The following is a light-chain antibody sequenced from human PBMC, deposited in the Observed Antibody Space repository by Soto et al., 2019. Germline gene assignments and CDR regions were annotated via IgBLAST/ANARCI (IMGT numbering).Light chain of an antibody. J-gene: IGLJ1*01. CDR1: NSDVNY. V-gene: IGLV2-14*01. CDR3: RSSTRSNSIV. CDR2: EVI. Sequence: QSVLTQPASVSGAPGQSITISCTGTNSDVNYVSWHQQHPGKAPKLMIYEVINRSSGVSTRFSGSKSGNTASLTISGLQAEDEADYYCRSSTRSNSIVFGTGPKDIVL.